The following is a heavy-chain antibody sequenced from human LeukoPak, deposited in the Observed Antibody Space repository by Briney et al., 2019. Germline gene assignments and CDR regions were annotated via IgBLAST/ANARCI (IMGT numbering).Heavy chain of an antibody. CDR2: INPNSDGT. D-gene: IGHD6-6*01. J-gene: IGHJ3*02. CDR3: ASSPPMSIDDAFDI. CDR1: GYTFTGYY. Sequence: ASVKVSCKASGYTFTGYYMHWVRQAPGQGLEWMGWINPNSDGTNYAQKFQGRVTMTRDTSISTAYMELSRLRSDDTAVYYCASSPPMSIDDAFDIWGQGTMVTVSS. V-gene: IGHV1-2*02.